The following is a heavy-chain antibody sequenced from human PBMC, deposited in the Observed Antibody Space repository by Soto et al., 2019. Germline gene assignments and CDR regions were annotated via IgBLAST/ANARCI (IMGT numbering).Heavy chain of an antibody. CDR3: TRAAGTDY. Sequence: EVQLVQSGGGLVQPGRSLRLSCTASGFTFGDYAMSWVRQAPGKGLEWVGFIRSKAYGGTTEYAASVKGRFTISRDDSKSIAYLQMNSLKTEDTAVYYCTRAAGTDYWGQGTLVTVSS. CDR1: GFTFGDYA. J-gene: IGHJ4*02. V-gene: IGHV3-49*04. CDR2: IRSKAYGGTT. D-gene: IGHD1-1*01.